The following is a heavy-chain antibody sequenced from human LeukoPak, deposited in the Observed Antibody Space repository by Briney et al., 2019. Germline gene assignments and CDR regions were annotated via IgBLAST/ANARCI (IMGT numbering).Heavy chain of an antibody. Sequence: GGSLRLSYAASGFTFSSYEMNWVRQAPGKGLEWVSYISSSGSTIYYADSVKGRFTISRDNAENSLYLQMNSLRAEDTAVYYCAELSITMIGGVWGKGTTVTISS. J-gene: IGHJ6*04. D-gene: IGHD3-10*02. CDR3: AELSITMIGGV. V-gene: IGHV3-48*03. CDR1: GFTFSSYE. CDR2: ISSSGSTI.